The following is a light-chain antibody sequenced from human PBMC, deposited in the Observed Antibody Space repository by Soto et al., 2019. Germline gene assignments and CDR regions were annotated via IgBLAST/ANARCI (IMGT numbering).Light chain of an antibody. J-gene: IGLJ1*01. V-gene: IGLV2-14*01. Sequence: QSALRQPGSVSGAPGQSITISCTGTSSDVGGYEYVSGYQHQPDKAPKLIIYDVTNRPSGVSTRFSGSKSGNTASLTISGIQTEDEADYYCASITRSSTSVFGTGSKVTVL. CDR1: SSDVGGYEY. CDR3: ASITRSSTSV. CDR2: DVT.